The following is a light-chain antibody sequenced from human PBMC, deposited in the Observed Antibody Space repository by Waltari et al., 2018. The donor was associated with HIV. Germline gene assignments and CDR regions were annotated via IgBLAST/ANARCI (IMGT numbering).Light chain of an antibody. CDR1: SGNIASNH. J-gene: IGLJ1*01. CDR2: EDT. Sequence: NFMLTQPHSVSESPGKTVTISCARSSGNIASNHVQCYQQRPGRAPTPVIYEDTQRPSGVPDRFSGSIDSSSNSASLTIYELKTEDEADYYCQSYDSTNPCVFGTGTRVTVL. CDR3: QSYDSTNPCV. V-gene: IGLV6-57*03.